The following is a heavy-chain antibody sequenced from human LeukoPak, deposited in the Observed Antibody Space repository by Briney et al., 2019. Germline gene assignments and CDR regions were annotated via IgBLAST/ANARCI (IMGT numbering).Heavy chain of an antibody. Sequence: SETLSLTCAVSGGSISSGGYSWSWIRQPPGKGLEWIGYIYHSGSTYYNPSLKSRVTTSVDRSKNQFSLKLSSVTAADTAVYYCARAGGSYSNPFDYWGQGTLVTVSS. D-gene: IGHD1-26*01. CDR2: IYHSGST. J-gene: IGHJ4*02. V-gene: IGHV4-30-2*01. CDR1: GGSISSGGYS. CDR3: ARAGGSYSNPFDY.